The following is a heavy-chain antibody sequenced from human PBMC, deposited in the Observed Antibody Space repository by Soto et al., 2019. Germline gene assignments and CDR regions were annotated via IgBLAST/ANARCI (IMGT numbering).Heavy chain of an antibody. CDR2: IYYSGST. CDR1: GGSISSYY. J-gene: IGHJ6*03. CDR3: ATGKFWSGPHYYYYYYMDV. Sequence: SETLSHTCTVSGGSISSYYLSWIRQPPGKGLEWIGYIYYSGSTNYNPSLKSRVTISVDKSKNQFSLKLSSVTAADTAVYYCATGKFWSGPHYYYYYYMDVWGKGTTVTVSS. D-gene: IGHD3-3*01. V-gene: IGHV4-59*01.